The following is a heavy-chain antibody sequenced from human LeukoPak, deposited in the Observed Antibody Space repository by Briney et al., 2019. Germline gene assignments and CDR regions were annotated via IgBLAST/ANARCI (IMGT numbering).Heavy chain of an antibody. J-gene: IGHJ4*02. D-gene: IGHD6-13*01. Sequence: GGSLRLSCAASGFTFSSYSMNWVRQAPGKGLEWVSSISSSSSYIYYADSVKGRFTISRDNAKNSLYLQMNSLRAEDTAVYYCARELSIAAAAPVFGYWGQGTLVTVSS. CDR3: ARELSIAAAAPVFGY. V-gene: IGHV3-21*01. CDR2: ISSSSSYI. CDR1: GFTFSSYS.